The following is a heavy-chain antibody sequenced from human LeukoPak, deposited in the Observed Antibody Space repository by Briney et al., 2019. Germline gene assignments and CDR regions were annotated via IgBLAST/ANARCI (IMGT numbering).Heavy chain of an antibody. Sequence: ASVTVSCKASGYTFTGYYMHWVRQAPGQGLEWMGRINPNSGGTNYAQKFQGRVTMTRDTSISTAYMELSRLRSDDTAVYYCARVSYSSSWYVPYYYYYGMDVWDQGTTVTVSS. CDR2: INPNSGGT. CDR3: ARVSYSSSWYVPYYYYYGMDV. D-gene: IGHD6-13*01. CDR1: GYTFTGYY. J-gene: IGHJ6*02. V-gene: IGHV1-2*06.